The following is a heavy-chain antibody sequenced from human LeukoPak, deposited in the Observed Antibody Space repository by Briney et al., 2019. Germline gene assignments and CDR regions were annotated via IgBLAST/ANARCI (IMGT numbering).Heavy chain of an antibody. CDR1: GFTFSSYA. CDR3: AKDRFRGGNCPKLVGNSDFFYYLGKDV. V-gene: IGHV3-30*04. CDR2: ISYDGSHK. D-gene: IGHD4-23*01. J-gene: IGHJ6*02. Sequence: GGSLRLSCAASGFTFSSYAMHWVRQAPGKRLEWVALISYDGSHKYYADSVKGRFPISRDNSKNTLYLQMNSLGAEDTAVYYCAKDRFRGGNCPKLVGNSDFFYYLGKDVLGQGATGTGS.